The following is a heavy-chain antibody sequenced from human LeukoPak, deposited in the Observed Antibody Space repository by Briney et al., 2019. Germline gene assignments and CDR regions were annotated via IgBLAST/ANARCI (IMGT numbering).Heavy chain of an antibody. V-gene: IGHV3-21*01. CDR3: ARYGSAVTGIHWYFDL. Sequence: GGSLRLSCAASGFTFSSYSMNRVRQAPGKGLEWVSSIHYSDNSVYYADSVKGRFTISRDNAKNSLFLQMNSLRVEDTAVYYCARYGSAVTGIHWYFDLWGRGTLVTVSS. J-gene: IGHJ2*01. CDR2: IHYSDNSV. D-gene: IGHD2-21*02. CDR1: GFTFSSYS.